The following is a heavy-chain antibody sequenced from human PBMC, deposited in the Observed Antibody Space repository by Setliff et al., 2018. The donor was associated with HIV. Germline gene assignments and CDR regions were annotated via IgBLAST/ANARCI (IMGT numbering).Heavy chain of an antibody. CDR2: IIPIFGTA. CDR1: GGTFSSYA. D-gene: IGHD3-10*01. CDR3: ARISTYYCTRVSREVRGVIYYYYMDV. Sequence: SVKVSCKASGGTFSSYAISWVRQAPGQGLEWMGGIIPIFGTANYAQKFQGRVTITADESTSTAYMELSSLRSEDTAVYYCARISTYYCTRVSREVRGVIYYYYMDVWGKGTTVTVSS. V-gene: IGHV1-69*13. J-gene: IGHJ6*03.